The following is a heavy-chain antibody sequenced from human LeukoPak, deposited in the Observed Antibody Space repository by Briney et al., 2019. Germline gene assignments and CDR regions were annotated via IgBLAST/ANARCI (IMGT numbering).Heavy chain of an antibody. V-gene: IGHV4-4*08. Sequence: PSETLSLTCTVSGDSISDYYWSWIRQPPGKGLEWVGYISNSGSTNYNPSLKSRVTISVLTSKKQFSLKLSSVTAADTAVYYCARDFNGDYGLTYYRYYMDVWGKGTTVTVSS. CDR1: GDSISDYY. CDR3: ARDFNGDYGLTYYRYYMDV. CDR2: ISNSGST. D-gene: IGHD4-17*01. J-gene: IGHJ6*03.